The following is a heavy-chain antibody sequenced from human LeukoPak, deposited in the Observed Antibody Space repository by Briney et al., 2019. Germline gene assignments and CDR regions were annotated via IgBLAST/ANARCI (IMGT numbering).Heavy chain of an antibody. V-gene: IGHV4-30-2*01. CDR1: GGSISSGGYY. Sequence: SETLSLTCTVSGGSISSGGYYWSWIRQPPGKGLEWIGYIYHSGSTNYNPSLKSRVTISVDKSKNQFSLKLSSVTAADTAVYYCAALYYDNSGSGLGFDYWGQGTLVTVSS. D-gene: IGHD3-22*01. J-gene: IGHJ4*02. CDR2: IYHSGST. CDR3: AALYYDNSGSGLGFDY.